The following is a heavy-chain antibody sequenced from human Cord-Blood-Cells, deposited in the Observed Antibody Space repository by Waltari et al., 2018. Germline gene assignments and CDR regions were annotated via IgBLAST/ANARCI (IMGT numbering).Heavy chain of an antibody. CDR3: ARKSSSWYYYYYGMDV. J-gene: IGHJ6*02. CDR1: GGSISSSSSY. CDR2: IYYSGST. Sequence: QLQLQESGPGLVTHSETLSLTCTVPGGSISSSSSYSCWIRQPPGKGLAWIGSIYYSGSTYYNPSLKSRVTISVDTSKNQFSLKLSSVTAADTAVYYCARKSSSWYYYYYGMDVWGQGTTVTVSS. D-gene: IGHD6-13*01. V-gene: IGHV4-39*01.